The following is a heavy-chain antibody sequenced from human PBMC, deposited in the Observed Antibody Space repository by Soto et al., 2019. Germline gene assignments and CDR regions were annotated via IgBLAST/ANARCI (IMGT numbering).Heavy chain of an antibody. CDR2: IYYSGST. CDR1: GASISSCGYY. V-gene: IGHV4-31*03. Sequence: SXTRSLTCTVSGASISSCGYYWTWIRQHPGKGLEWIGYIYYSGSTYSNPSLKSRVTISVDTSKNQFSLKLSSVTAADTAVYYCARAPLNWGQGTLVTVSS. J-gene: IGHJ4*02. CDR3: ARAPLN.